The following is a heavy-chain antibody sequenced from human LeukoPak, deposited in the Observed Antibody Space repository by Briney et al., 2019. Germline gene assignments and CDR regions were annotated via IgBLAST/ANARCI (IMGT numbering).Heavy chain of an antibody. CDR1: GGSISSYY. D-gene: IGHD2-21*01. CDR3: ARLFGDSDY. J-gene: IGHJ4*02. Sequence: SETLSLTCTVSGGSISSYYWSWIRQPPGKGLEWIGYIYYSGSTNYNPSLKSRVTISVDTSKNQFSLKLSSVTAADTAVYYCARLFGDSDYWGQGTLVTVSS. V-gene: IGHV4-59*01. CDR2: IYYSGST.